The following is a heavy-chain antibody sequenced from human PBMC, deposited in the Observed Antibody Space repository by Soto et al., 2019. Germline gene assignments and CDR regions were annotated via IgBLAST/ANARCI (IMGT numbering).Heavy chain of an antibody. Sequence: KPSETLSLTCAVYGGSFSGYYCSWIRQPPGKGLEWIGEINHSGSTNYNPSLKSRVTISVDTSKNQFSLKLSSVTAADTAVYYCARGVLWFGELLDYWGQGTLVTVSS. CDR2: INHSGST. D-gene: IGHD3-10*01. J-gene: IGHJ4*02. CDR3: ARGVLWFGELLDY. CDR1: GGSFSGYY. V-gene: IGHV4-34*01.